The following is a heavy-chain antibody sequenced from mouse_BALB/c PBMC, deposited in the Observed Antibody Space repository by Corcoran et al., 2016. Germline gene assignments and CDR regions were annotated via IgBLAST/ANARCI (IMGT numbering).Heavy chain of an antibody. Sequence: QIQLVQSGPELKKPGETVKISCKASGYTFTNYGMNWVKQAPGKGLKWMGWINTYTGEPTYADDFKGRFAFSLENSASTAYLQINNLKNEDMATYFCARYDYEVDYWGQGTSVTVPS. D-gene: IGHD2-4*01. J-gene: IGHJ4*01. V-gene: IGHV9-1*02. CDR1: GYTFTNYG. CDR2: INTYTGEP. CDR3: ARYDYEVDY.